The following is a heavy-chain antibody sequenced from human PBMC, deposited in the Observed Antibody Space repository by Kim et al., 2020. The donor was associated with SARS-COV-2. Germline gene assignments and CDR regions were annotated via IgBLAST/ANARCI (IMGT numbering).Heavy chain of an antibody. CDR1: GFTFSSYA. J-gene: IGHJ3*02. CDR2: ISYDGSNK. D-gene: IGHD3-10*01. Sequence: GGSLRLSCAASGFTFSSYAMHWVRQAPGKGLEWVAVISYDGSNKYYADSVKGRFTISRDNSKNTLYLQMNSLRAEDTAVYYCAREWRGYYGSGSYYNVRFVAFDIWGQGTMVTVSS. CDR3: AREWRGYYGSGSYYNVRFVAFDI. V-gene: IGHV3-30*04.